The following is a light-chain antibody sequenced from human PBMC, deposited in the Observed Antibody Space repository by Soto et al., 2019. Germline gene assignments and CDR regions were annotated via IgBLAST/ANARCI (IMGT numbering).Light chain of an antibody. CDR2: DVN. Sequence: QSALTQPASVSGSPGQSITISCTGTSSDVGGYNYVHWYQQHPGKAPKLLIWDVNNRPSGVSNRFSGAKSGNTASLTISGLQAEDEAYYHCSSYTGRGPGVVFGGGTQLTVL. CDR1: SSDVGGYNY. J-gene: IGLJ2*01. CDR3: SSYTGRGPGVV. V-gene: IGLV2-14*01.